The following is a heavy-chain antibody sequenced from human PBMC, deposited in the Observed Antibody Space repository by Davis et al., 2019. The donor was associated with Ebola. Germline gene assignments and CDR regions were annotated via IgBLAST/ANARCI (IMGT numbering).Heavy chain of an antibody. CDR3: ARHEFGHYYDSSGYYYFDY. D-gene: IGHD3-22*01. CDR1: GYSFTSYW. V-gene: IGHV5-51*01. CDR2: IYPGDSDT. J-gene: IGHJ4*02. Sequence: GESLKISCKGSGYSFTSYWIGWVRQMPGKGLEWMGIIYPGDSDTRYSPSFQGQVTISADKSISTAYLQWSSLKASDTAMYYCARHEFGHYYDSSGYYYFDYWGQGTLVTVSS.